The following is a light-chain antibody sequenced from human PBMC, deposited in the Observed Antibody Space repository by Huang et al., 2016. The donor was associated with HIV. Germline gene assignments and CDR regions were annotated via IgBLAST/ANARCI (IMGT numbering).Light chain of an antibody. CDR2: DTS. Sequence: IVLTQSPATLAWYPGEGVTLSCRASQSVGNYIAWYQPHPGQSPKLLIYDTSNRATGTPVRFSGSGSGTDFTLTISSLESEDFAVYYCQQRSSGVTFGGGTKVQVK. V-gene: IGKV3-11*01. J-gene: IGKJ4*01. CDR1: QSVGNY. CDR3: QQRSSGVT.